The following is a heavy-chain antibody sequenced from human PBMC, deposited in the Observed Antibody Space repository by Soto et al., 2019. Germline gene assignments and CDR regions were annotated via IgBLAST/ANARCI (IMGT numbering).Heavy chain of an antibody. D-gene: IGHD6-13*01. V-gene: IGHV3-33*01. CDR1: GFTFSSYG. CDR2: IWCDGSNK. J-gene: IGHJ6*02. Sequence: QVQLVESGGGVVKPGRSLRLSCAASGFTFSSYGMHWVRQAPGKGLEWVAVIWCDGSNKYYADSVKGRFTISRDNSKNTLYLQMNSLRAEDTAVYYCASGIAAAGTPAYYYYGMDVWGQGTTVTVSS. CDR3: ASGIAAAGTPAYYYYGMDV.